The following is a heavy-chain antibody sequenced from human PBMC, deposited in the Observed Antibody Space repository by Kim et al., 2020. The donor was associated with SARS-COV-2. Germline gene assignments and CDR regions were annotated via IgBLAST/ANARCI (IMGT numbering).Heavy chain of an antibody. D-gene: IGHD3-10*01. Sequence: SETLSLTCAVSGGSISSGGYSWSRIRQPPGKGLEWIGYIYYSGSTYYNPSLKSRVTISVDRSKNQFPLKLSSVTAADTAVHYCARGYGSGSPYGMDVWG. V-gene: IGHV4-30-2*01. CDR3: ARGYGSGSPYGMDV. CDR1: GGSISSGGYS. CDR2: IYYSGST. J-gene: IGHJ6*02.